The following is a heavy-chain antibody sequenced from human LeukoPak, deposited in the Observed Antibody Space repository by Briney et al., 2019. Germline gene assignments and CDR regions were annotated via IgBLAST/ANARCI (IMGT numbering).Heavy chain of an antibody. CDR2: IYYSGST. CDR1: GGSISSYY. CDR3: ARGTENIVVVPAATSFDP. J-gene: IGHJ5*02. D-gene: IGHD2-2*01. Sequence: SETLSLTCTVSGGSISSYYWSWIRQPPGKGLEWIGYIYYSGSTNYNPSLKSRVTISVDTSKNQFSLKLSSVTAADTAVYYCARGTENIVVVPAATSFDPWGQGTLVTVSS. V-gene: IGHV4-59*12.